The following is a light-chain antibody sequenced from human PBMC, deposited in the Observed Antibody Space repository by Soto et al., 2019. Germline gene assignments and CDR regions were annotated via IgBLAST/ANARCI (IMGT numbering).Light chain of an antibody. CDR1: QSVFNNH. Sequence: EIVLTQSPGTLSLSPGERATLSCRASQSVFNNHIGWYQQKPGQAPRLLIYGAFNRATGIPDRFSGSGSGTDFTLTISRLEPEDFAVYCCQQYGSSPRTFGQGTKVDIK. V-gene: IGKV3-20*01. CDR2: GAF. CDR3: QQYGSSPRT. J-gene: IGKJ1*01.